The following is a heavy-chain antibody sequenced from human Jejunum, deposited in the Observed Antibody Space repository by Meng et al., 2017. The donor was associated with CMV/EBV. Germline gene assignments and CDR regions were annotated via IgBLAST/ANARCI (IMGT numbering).Heavy chain of an antibody. CDR2: IRYDGSKE. CDR1: GFTLRNFA. CDR3: TRADSSNYGSLFDY. V-gene: IGHV3-30*02. Sequence: GFTLRNFAMSWVRQAPGKGLEGVAFIRYDGSKEYYVDSVKGRFIISRDNSKNTLYLQMNSLKTEDTAVYYCTRADSSNYGSLFDYWGQGTLVTVSS. J-gene: IGHJ4*02. D-gene: IGHD4-11*01.